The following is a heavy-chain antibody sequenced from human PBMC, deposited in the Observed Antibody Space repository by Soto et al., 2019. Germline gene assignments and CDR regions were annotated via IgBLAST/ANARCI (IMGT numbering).Heavy chain of an antibody. J-gene: IGHJ4*02. CDR1: GFTVNNTY. V-gene: IGHV3-53*02. CDR2: IYSGGDT. Sequence: EVHLVETGGGLIQPGGSLRLSCAASGFTVNNTYMSWVRQPPGKGLEWVSIIYSGGDTYYADSVKGRFTISRDSSKNTVYIQMYNLRAEDTAVYYCARGDPFAVWGQGTLVTVSS. CDR3: ARGDPFAV.